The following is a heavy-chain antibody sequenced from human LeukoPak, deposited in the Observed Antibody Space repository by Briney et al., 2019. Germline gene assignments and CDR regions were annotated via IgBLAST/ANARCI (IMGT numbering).Heavy chain of an antibody. CDR2: IKQDGSEQ. J-gene: IGHJ5*02. D-gene: IGHD3-3*01. V-gene: IGHV3-7*03. CDR1: GFIFSYHR. Sequence: GGSLRLSCVASGFIFSYHRMSWVRQAPGKGLEWVADIKQDGSEQYYADSVRGRFTISRDNDKNSVYLQMNSLRSEDSAMYYCARGGTTIFGVGQTNWFDPWGQGTPVTVSS. CDR3: ARGGTTIFGVGQTNWFDP.